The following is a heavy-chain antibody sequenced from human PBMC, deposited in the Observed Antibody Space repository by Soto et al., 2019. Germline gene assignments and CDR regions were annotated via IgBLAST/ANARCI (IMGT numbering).Heavy chain of an antibody. CDR1: GFTFSSYG. D-gene: IGHD1-7*01. CDR2: ISYDGSNK. Sequence: GGSLRLSCAASGFTFSSYGMHWVRQAPGKGLEWVAVISYDGSNKYYADSVKGRFTISRDNSKNTLYLQMNSLRAEDTAVYYCAKENWNSGNYWGQGTLVTVSS. J-gene: IGHJ4*02. V-gene: IGHV3-30*18. CDR3: AKENWNSGNY.